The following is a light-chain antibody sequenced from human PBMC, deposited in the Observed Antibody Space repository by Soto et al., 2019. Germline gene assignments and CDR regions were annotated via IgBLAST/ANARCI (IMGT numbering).Light chain of an antibody. V-gene: IGLV1-44*01. Sequence: QSVLTQPPSVSGTPGQRVTISCSGSSSNIGANYVTWYHQVPGTTPTLLINANDQRPSGVSDRFSCSRSSTSASLPISGVQSEDESDYYCAVWDENVQVVFGGGTKLTVL. CDR2: AND. CDR3: AVWDENVQVV. CDR1: SSNIGANY. J-gene: IGLJ2*01.